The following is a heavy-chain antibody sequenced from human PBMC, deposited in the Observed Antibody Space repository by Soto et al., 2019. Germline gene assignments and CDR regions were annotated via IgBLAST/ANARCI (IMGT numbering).Heavy chain of an antibody. CDR2: IVVGSGNT. J-gene: IGHJ4*02. CDR1: GFTFTSSA. D-gene: IGHD6-19*01. V-gene: IGHV1-58*01. CDR3: AADHYSSGSYSFDY. Sequence: SVKVSCKASGFTFTSSAVQWVRQARGQRLEWIGWIVVGSGNTNYAQKFQERVTITRDMSTSTAYMELSSLRSEDTAVYYCAADHYSSGSYSFDYSGQGTLPPVYS.